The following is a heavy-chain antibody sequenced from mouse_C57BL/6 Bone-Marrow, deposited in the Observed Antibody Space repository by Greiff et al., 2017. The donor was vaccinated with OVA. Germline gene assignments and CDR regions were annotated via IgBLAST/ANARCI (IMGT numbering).Heavy chain of an antibody. V-gene: IGHV10-1*01. CDR1: GFSFNTYA. CDR3: VRQGGYALDY. J-gene: IGHJ2*01. D-gene: IGHD2-2*01. CDR2: IRSKSNNYAT. Sequence: EVKLMESGGGLVQPKGSLKLSCAASGFSFNTYAMNWVRQAPGKGLEWVARIRSKSNNYATYYADSVKDRSTISRDDSESMLYLQMNNLKTEDTALYYCVRQGGYALDYWGQGTTLTVSS.